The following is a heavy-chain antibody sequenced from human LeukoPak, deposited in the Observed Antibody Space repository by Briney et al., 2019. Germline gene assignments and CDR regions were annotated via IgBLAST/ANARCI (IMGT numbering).Heavy chain of an antibody. V-gene: IGHV4-38-2*01. CDR3: ARAGYDFWSGRPNWFDP. CDR1: GYSISSGYY. D-gene: IGHD3-3*01. CDR2: IYYSGST. Sequence: SETLSLTCAVSGYSISSGYYWGWIRQPPGKGLEWIGSIYYSGSTYYNPSLKSRVTISVDTSKNQFSLKLSSVTAADTAVYYCARAGYDFWSGRPNWFDPWGQGTLVTVSS. J-gene: IGHJ5*02.